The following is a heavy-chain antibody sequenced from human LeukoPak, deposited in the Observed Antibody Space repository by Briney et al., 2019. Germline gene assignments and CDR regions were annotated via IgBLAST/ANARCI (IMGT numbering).Heavy chain of an antibody. CDR1: GYTFINYY. Sequence: ASDQVSCKASGYTFINYYMHWVRQAPGQGLEWMGIINPSGGSTRSAQKFQGRATMTRDTSTSTVYMELSSLRSEDTAVYYCARSYSGTYYAESGVDYWGQGTLVTVPT. J-gene: IGHJ4*02. CDR3: ARSYSGTYYAESGVDY. V-gene: IGHV1-46*01. D-gene: IGHD1-26*01. CDR2: INPSGGST.